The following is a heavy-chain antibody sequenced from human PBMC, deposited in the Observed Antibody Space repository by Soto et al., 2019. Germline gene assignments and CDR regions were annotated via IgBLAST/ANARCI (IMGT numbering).Heavy chain of an antibody. CDR1: GFTFSSYG. CDR2: IWYDGSNK. J-gene: IGHJ4*02. CDR3: ARDRTDTAMVTQLFDY. D-gene: IGHD5-18*01. Sequence: PGGSLRLSCAASGFTFSSYGMHWVRQAPGKGLEWVAVIWYDGSNKYYADSVKGRFTISRDNSKNTLYLQMNSLRAEDTAVYYCARDRTDTAMVTQLFDYWGQGTLVTVSS. V-gene: IGHV3-33*01.